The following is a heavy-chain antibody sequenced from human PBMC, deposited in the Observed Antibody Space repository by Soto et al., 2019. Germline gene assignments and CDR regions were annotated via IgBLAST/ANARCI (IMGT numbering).Heavy chain of an antibody. CDR3: TRRGIFGVVITGYYFDY. Sequence: GGSLRLSCTASGFTFGDYAMSWVRQAPGKGLEGVGFIRSKAYGGTTEYAASVKGRHTISRDDSKSIAYLQMNILKTEDTAVYYCTRRGIFGVVITGYYFDYWGQGTLVTVSS. J-gene: IGHJ4*02. CDR2: IRSKAYGGTT. D-gene: IGHD3-3*01. CDR1: GFTFGDYA. V-gene: IGHV3-49*04.